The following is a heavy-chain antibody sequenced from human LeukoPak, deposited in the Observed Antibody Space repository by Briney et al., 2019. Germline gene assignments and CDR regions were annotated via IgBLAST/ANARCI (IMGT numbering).Heavy chain of an antibody. D-gene: IGHD2-8*01. V-gene: IGHV3-30*03. CDR3: VTLPYCTNGVCRAEFFQH. CDR1: GFTFRDYY. Sequence: GGSLRLSCAASGFTFRDYYMSWIRQAPGKGLEWVAVISYDGSKKYYADSVKGRFTISRDNSKNTQYLQMNSLRAEDTAVYYCVTLPYCTNGVCRAEFFQHWGQGTLVTVSS. CDR2: ISYDGSKK. J-gene: IGHJ1*01.